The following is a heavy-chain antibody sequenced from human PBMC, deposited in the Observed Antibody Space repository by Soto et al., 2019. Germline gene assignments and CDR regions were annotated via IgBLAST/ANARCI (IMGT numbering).Heavy chain of an antibody. V-gene: IGHV1-8*01. CDR3: ARRAETNGWNGFGADKYYFDF. CDR1: GYTFTSYD. D-gene: IGHD1-1*01. J-gene: IGHJ4*02. Sequence: ASVKVSCKASGYTFTSYDIYWVRQATGQGLGWMGWMNPNTGNSGYAQKFQGRVTVTSDTSINTVHMELSSLRSEDTAVYYCARRAETNGWNGFGADKYYFDFWGQGTLVTVSS. CDR2: MNPNTGNS.